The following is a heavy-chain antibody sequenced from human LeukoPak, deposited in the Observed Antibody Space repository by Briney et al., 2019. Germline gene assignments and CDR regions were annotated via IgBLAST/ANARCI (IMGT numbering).Heavy chain of an antibody. CDR2: ISWNSGSI. J-gene: IGHJ3*02. CDR1: GFTFDDYA. D-gene: IGHD6-19*01. Sequence: SGGSLRLSCAASGFTFDDYAMHWVRQAPGKGLEWVSGISWNSGSIGYADSVKGRFTISRDNAKNSLYLQMNSLRAEDTAVYYCARSGWYDAFDIWGQGTMVTVSS. CDR3: ARSGWYDAFDI. V-gene: IGHV3-9*01.